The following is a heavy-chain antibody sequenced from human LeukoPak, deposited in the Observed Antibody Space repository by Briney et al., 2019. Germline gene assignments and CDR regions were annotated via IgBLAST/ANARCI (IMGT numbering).Heavy chain of an antibody. Sequence: SETLSLTCTVSGGSISSSSYYWGWIRQPPGKGLEWIGSIYYSGSTYYNPSLKSRVTISVDTSKNQFSLKLSSVTAADTAVYYCARQAGYSSSWPNYYHYYYMDVWGKGTTVTISS. CDR3: ARQAGYSSSWPNYYHYYYMDV. D-gene: IGHD6-13*01. V-gene: IGHV4-39*01. J-gene: IGHJ6*03. CDR2: IYYSGST. CDR1: GGSISSSSYY.